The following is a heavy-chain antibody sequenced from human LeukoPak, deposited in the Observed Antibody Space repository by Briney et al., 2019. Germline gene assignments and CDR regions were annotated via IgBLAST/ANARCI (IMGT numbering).Heavy chain of an antibody. CDR1: EYSFTTNW. Sequence: GESLKISCKGSEYSFTTNWIGWVRQMPGRGLEWVGVIYPGDSDRRHSPSFQGHVTISADKSISTAYLQWNSLKASDTATYYCARLGGGAGAWYEGRGDFDYWGQGTLVTVSS. CDR2: IYPGDSDR. CDR3: ARLGGGAGAWYEGRGDFDY. J-gene: IGHJ4*02. V-gene: IGHV5-51*01. D-gene: IGHD6-19*01.